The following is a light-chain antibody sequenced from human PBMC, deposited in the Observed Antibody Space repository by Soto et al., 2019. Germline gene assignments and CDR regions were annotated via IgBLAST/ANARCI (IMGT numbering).Light chain of an antibody. J-gene: IGLJ3*02. Sequence: QSALTQPRSLSGSPGQSVTISCTGTSSDVGAYNYVSWYQHHPGKAPKLVIYDVTKRPSGVPDRFAGSKSGNTASLTISGLQAEDEADYYCCSYAGSSLWVFGGGTKVTVL. CDR1: SSDVGAYNY. V-gene: IGLV2-11*01. CDR2: DVT. CDR3: CSYAGSSLWV.